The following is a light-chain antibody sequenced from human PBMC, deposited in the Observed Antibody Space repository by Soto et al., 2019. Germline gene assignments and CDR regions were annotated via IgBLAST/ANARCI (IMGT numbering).Light chain of an antibody. J-gene: IGKJ1*01. CDR3: QQYNNWPPWT. V-gene: IGKV3-15*01. Sequence: ILMTQSPATLSVSPGERATLSCRASQSVSNNLARYQQKPGQAPRLLIYDASTRATGIPARFIGGGSGTAFALTFSGLQSEDFAVYYCQQYNNWPPWTFGQGTKVEIK. CDR1: QSVSNN. CDR2: DAS.